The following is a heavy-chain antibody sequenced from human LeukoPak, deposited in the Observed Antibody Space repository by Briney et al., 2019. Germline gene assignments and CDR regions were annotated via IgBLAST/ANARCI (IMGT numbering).Heavy chain of an antibody. V-gene: IGHV4-59*08. J-gene: IGHJ4*02. CDR3: AAGYCSGGSCYSGFDH. CDR2: IYYSGST. CDR1: GGSISSYY. Sequence: SETLSLTCTVSGGSISSYYWSWIRQPPGKALEWIGYIYYSGSTYYNPSLKSRVTISVDTSKNQFSLKLSSVTAADTAVYYCAAGYCSGGSCYSGFDHWGQGTLVTVSS. D-gene: IGHD2-15*01.